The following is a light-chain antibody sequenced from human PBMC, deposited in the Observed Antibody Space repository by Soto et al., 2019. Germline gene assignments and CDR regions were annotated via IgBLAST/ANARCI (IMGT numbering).Light chain of an antibody. J-gene: IGKJ4*02. V-gene: IGKV3-15*01. CDR3: QQYNVWPRT. CDR1: QSVSSN. Sequence: EIVMTQSPATLSVSPGERATLSCRASQSVSSNLAWYQQKPGQAHRLLIYGASTRATGIPARFSGSGSGTEFTLNISSLQSEDFAVYYCQQYNVWPRTFGGGTKVDIK. CDR2: GAS.